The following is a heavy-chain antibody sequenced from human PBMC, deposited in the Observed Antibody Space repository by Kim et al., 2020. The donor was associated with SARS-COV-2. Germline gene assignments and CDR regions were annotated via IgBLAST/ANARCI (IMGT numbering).Heavy chain of an antibody. D-gene: IGHD3-22*01. CDR3: AREKPPSNYDSSGYYSDAFDI. J-gene: IGHJ3*02. V-gene: IGHV4-31*03. CDR1: GGSISSGGYY. Sequence: TLSLTCTVSGGSISSGGYYWSWIRQHPGKGLEWIGYIYYSGSTYYNPSLKSRVTISVDTSKNQFSLKLSSVTAADTAVYYCAREKPPSNYDSSGYYSDAFDIWGQGTMVTVSS. CDR2: IYYSGST.